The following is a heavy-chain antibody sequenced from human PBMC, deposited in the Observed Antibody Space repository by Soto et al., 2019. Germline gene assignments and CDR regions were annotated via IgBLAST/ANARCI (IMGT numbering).Heavy chain of an antibody. D-gene: IGHD4-17*01. CDR3: ARFQLRWTSYYYYGMDV. J-gene: IGHJ6*02. V-gene: IGHV1-69*13. CDR1: GGTFSSYA. CDR2: IIPIFGTA. Sequence: ASLKVSCKASGGTFSSYAIIWVRQAPGQGLEWMGGIIPIFGTANYAQKFQGRVTITADESTSTAYMELSSLRSEDTAVYYCARFQLRWTSYYYYGMDVWGQGTTVTVSS.